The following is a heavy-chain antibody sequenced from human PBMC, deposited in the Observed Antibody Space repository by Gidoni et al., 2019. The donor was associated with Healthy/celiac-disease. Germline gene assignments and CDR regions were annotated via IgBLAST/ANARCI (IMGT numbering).Heavy chain of an antibody. CDR1: GYTFTSYA. J-gene: IGHJ5*02. CDR3: ARTKDIVVVGGQNWFDP. D-gene: IGHD2-2*01. Sequence: QVQLVQSGAEVKKPGASVKVSCKASGYTFTSYAMHWVRQAPGQRLEWMGWINAGNGNTKYSQKFQGRVTITRDTSASTAYMELSSLRSEDTAVYYCARTKDIVVVGGQNWFDPWGQGTLVTVSS. V-gene: IGHV1-3*01. CDR2: INAGNGNT.